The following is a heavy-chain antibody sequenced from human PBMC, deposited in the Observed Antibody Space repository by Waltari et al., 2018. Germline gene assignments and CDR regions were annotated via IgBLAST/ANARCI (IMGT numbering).Heavy chain of an antibody. CDR2: IYTSGST. J-gene: IGHJ4*02. CDR3: ARGGAVGAIRPFDY. V-gene: IGHV4-61*02. CDR1: GGSISSGSYY. D-gene: IGHD1-26*01. Sequence: QVQLQESGPGLVKPSQTLSLTCTVSGGSISSGSYYWSWIRQPAGKGLEWIGRIYTSGSTNYNPSLKRRVTISVDTSKNQFSLKLSSVTAADTAVYYCARGGAVGAIRPFDYWGQGTLVTVSS.